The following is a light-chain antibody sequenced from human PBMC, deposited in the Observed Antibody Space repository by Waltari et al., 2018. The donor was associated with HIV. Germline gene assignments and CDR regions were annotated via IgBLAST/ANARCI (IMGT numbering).Light chain of an antibody. J-gene: IGLJ3*02. CDR3: EAPDRTGTLAV. CDR1: ELPAPY. CDR2: KIT. Sequence: YELTQPPSVPVSPGQTARIICSGDELPAPYAHWYQQRPGQAPVLVISKITERPSGSPERCSGSSAGTTATLSISGVQDEDEGDYSCEAPDRTGTLAVFGGGTKLTVL. V-gene: IGLV3-25*03.